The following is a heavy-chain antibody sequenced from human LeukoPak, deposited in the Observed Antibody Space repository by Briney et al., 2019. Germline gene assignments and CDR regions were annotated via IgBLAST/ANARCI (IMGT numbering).Heavy chain of an antibody. V-gene: IGHV3-30-3*01. CDR1: GFTFGSYA. CDR3: ARASYHYDSSDSKGAFDI. CDR2: ISHDGSNK. J-gene: IGHJ3*02. D-gene: IGHD3-22*01. Sequence: GGSLRLSCAASGFTFGSYAMHWVRQAPGKGLERVAVISHDGSNKYNADSVKGRFTISRDNSKNTLYLQMNSLRTEDTAVYYCARASYHYDSSDSKGAFDIWGQGTMVTVSS.